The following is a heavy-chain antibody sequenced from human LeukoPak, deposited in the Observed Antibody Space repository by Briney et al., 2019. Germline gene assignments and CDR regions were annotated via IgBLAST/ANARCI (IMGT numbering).Heavy chain of an antibody. CDR2: IKQDGSEK. D-gene: IGHD3-10*01. CDR1: GFTFSSYW. CDR3: ARGGPWELDYFDY. J-gene: IGHJ4*02. V-gene: IGHV3-7*01. Sequence: GGSLRLSCAASGFTFSSYWMSWVRQAPGKGLEWVANIKQDGSEKYYVDSVKGRFTISRDNAKNSLYLQMNSLRAEDTAEYYCARGGPWELDYFDYWGQGTLVTVSS.